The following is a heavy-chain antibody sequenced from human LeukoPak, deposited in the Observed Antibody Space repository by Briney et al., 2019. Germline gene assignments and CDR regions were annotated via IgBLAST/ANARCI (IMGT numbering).Heavy chain of an antibody. V-gene: IGHV3-7*01. CDR2: IKQDGSEK. CDR3: ARVNGDDAFDI. Sequence: PGGSLRLSCAASGFTFSSYWMSWVRQAPGKGLEWVANIKQDGSEKCYVDSVKGRFTISRDNAKNSLYLQMNSLRAEDTAVYYCARVNGDDAFDIWGQGTMVTVSS. D-gene: IGHD4-17*01. J-gene: IGHJ3*02. CDR1: GFTFSSYW.